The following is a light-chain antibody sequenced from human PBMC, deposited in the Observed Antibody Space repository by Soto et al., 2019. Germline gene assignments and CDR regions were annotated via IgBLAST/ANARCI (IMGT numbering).Light chain of an antibody. V-gene: IGLV3-21*02. CDR1: NIGIKS. J-gene: IGLJ2*01. Sequence: SYELTQPPSVSVAPGQTARITCGGNNIGIKSVHWYQQKPGQAPVLVVYDESDRPSGIPERFSGSKSGKTATLSISRVEAGDEADYYCQVWDSSSDVVFGGGTKLTVL. CDR3: QVWDSSSDVV. CDR2: DES.